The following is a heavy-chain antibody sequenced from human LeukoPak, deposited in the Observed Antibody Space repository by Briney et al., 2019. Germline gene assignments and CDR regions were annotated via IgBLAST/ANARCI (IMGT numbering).Heavy chain of an antibody. Sequence: QPGGSLRLSCAASGFTFSSNGMHWVRQAPGKGLEWVAAIWYDSSKESYADSVKGRFTISRDNSKNTVYLQMNSLRGEDTAVYYCARDPESSMDVWGQGTTVTVSS. V-gene: IGHV3-33*08. CDR3: ARDPESSMDV. J-gene: IGHJ6*02. CDR1: GFTFSSNG. CDR2: IWYDSSKE. D-gene: IGHD1-14*01.